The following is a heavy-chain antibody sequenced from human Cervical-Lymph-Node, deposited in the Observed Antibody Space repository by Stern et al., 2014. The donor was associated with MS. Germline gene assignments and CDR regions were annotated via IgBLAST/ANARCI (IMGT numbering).Heavy chain of an antibody. Sequence: VQLVESGPGLVKPSETLSLTCSVSGGSISTFYWTWIRQAPGKGLEWIGFVYHTGPTNYNPSLRSRATVSLDSPKNPFSLRVTSVTAADTAVYFCVRQSDRGFDYWGQGTLVTVSS. CDR3: VRQSDRGFDY. D-gene: IGHD3-10*01. CDR1: GGSISTFY. J-gene: IGHJ4*02. V-gene: IGHV4-59*08. CDR2: VYHTGPT.